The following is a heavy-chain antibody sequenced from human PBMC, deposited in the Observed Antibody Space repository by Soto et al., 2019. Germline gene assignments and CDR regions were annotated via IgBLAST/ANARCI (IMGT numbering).Heavy chain of an antibody. J-gene: IGHJ5*02. Sequence: ETLSLTCTVSGGSINNYYWTWIRQPPGKGLEWIGYVYNSGSTNYNPSLKSRVTISVDTSKNQFSLKLSSVTAADTAVYYCARRTGTPNWLDPWGQGTLVTVSS. D-gene: IGHD1-7*01. CDR3: ARRTGTPNWLDP. V-gene: IGHV4-59*01. CDR1: GGSINNYY. CDR2: VYNSGST.